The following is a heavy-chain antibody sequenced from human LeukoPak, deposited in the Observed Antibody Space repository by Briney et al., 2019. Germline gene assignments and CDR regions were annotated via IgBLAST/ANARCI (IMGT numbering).Heavy chain of an antibody. CDR1: GFTFSSYA. CDR3: AKGCSYTSCYTSDY. J-gene: IGHJ4*02. Sequence: GGSLRLSCAASGFTFSSYAMSWVRQAPGKGLEWVSAISGSGGSTYYADSVKGRFTISRDNSKNTLYLQMNSLRAEDTAVYYCAKGCSYTSCYTSDYWGQGTLVTVSS. CDR2: ISGSGGST. D-gene: IGHD2-2*02. V-gene: IGHV3-23*01.